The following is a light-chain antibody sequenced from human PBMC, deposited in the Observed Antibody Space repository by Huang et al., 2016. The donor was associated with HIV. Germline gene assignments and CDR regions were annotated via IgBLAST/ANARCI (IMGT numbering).Light chain of an antibody. CDR1: QSLITY. CDR3: QHRSRWPPWT. Sequence: EIVLTQSPGTLSLSPGERATLSCRASQSLITYLAWYQQQPGQAPRLLIYDASNRAAGSPARFSGSGSETDFTLTISSLEPEDFAGYYCQHRSRWPPWTFGQGTKVEIK. J-gene: IGKJ1*01. V-gene: IGKV3-11*01. CDR2: DAS.